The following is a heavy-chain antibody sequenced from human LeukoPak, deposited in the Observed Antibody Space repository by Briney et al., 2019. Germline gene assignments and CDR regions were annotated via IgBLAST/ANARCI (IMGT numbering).Heavy chain of an antibody. Sequence: GGSLRLSCAASGFTFSSYSMNWVRQAPGKGLEWVSSISSSSSYIYYADSVKGRFTISRDNAKNSLYLQMNSLRAEETAVYYCARDSTHYYDSSGYYPRGQGTLVTVSS. CDR2: ISSSSSYI. CDR1: GFTFSSYS. D-gene: IGHD3-22*01. J-gene: IGHJ4*02. V-gene: IGHV3-21*01. CDR3: ARDSTHYYDSSGYYP.